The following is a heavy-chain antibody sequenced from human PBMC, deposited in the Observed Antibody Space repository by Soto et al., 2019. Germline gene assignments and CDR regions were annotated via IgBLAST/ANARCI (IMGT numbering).Heavy chain of an antibody. J-gene: IGHJ4*02. CDR3: ARVKYILNVPECLDS. CDR1: GYTFTSYD. V-gene: IGHV1-8*01. CDR2: MNPNSDHT. D-gene: IGHD3-3*01. Sequence: QVELVQSGAEGWKPVASVKFACKASGYTFTSYDINWGRQTTGEGRVWMCLMNPNSDHTIYAQKFQGRGSMTRNAHTNTAYMELRRMTSDGTAVYDWARVKYILNVPECLDSWGQGTLVPPSS.